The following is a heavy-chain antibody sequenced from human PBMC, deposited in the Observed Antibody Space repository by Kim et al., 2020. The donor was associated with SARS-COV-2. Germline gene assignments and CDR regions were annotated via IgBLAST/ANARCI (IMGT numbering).Heavy chain of an antibody. Sequence: YAESVKSRITINPDTSKNQFSLQLNSVTPEDTAIYFCASSTSGWDGMDVWGRGTTVTVTS. D-gene: IGHD2-2*01. CDR3: ASSTSGWDGMDV. V-gene: IGHV6-1*01. J-gene: IGHJ6*02.